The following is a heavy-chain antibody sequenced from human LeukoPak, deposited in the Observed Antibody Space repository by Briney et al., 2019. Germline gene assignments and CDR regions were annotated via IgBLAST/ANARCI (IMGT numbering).Heavy chain of an antibody. CDR1: GFTSSDYW. V-gene: IGHV3-74*01. Sequence: PGGSLRLSCAASGFTSSDYWMHWVRQAPGKGLVWVSRINRDGSITTYADSVRGRFTISRDNAKNTVYLQMNSLRAEDTAVYYCARELDGVFDYWGQGTLVTVSS. J-gene: IGHJ4*02. CDR2: INRDGSIT. D-gene: IGHD3-10*01. CDR3: ARELDGVFDY.